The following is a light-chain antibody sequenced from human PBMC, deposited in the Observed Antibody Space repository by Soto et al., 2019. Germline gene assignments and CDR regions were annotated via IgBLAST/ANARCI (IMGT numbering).Light chain of an antibody. V-gene: IGLV4-69*01. CDR1: SRHSSYA. CDR3: QTWGTGIVV. CDR2: LNSDGSH. J-gene: IGLJ2*01. Sequence: QLVLTQSPSASASLGASVKLTCTRSSRHSSYAIAWHQQQPEKGPRYLMKLNSDGSHSKGDGIPDRFSGSSAAAERYLTISSLQSEDEADYYCQTWGTGIVVFGGGTKLTVL.